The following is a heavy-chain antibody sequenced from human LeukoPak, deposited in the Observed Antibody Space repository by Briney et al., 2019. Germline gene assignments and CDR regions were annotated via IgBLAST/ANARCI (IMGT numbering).Heavy chain of an antibody. Sequence: GGSLRLSCAASGFTFSSYAISWVRQAPGKGLEWVSAISGSGGTTYYADSVKGRFTISRDNSKNTLFLQMDSLRAEDTAVYYCAKVACSITSCYFTDYWGQGTMVTVSS. CDR1: GFTFSSYA. V-gene: IGHV3-23*01. CDR3: AKVACSITSCYFTDY. J-gene: IGHJ4*02. D-gene: IGHD2-2*01. CDR2: ISGSGGTT.